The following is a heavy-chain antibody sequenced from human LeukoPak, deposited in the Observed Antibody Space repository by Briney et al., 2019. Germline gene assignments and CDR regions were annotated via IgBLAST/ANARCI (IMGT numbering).Heavy chain of an antibody. V-gene: IGHV1-8*03. CDR1: GYTFTSYD. CDR2: MNPNSGNT. J-gene: IGHJ4*02. Sequence: ASVKVSCKASGYTFTSYDINWVRQATGQGLEWMGWMNPNSGNTGCAQKFQGRVTITRNTSISTAYMELSSLRSEDTAVYYCARGGYSYGYVGVYWGQGTLVTVSS. CDR3: ARGGYSYGYVGVY. D-gene: IGHD5-18*01.